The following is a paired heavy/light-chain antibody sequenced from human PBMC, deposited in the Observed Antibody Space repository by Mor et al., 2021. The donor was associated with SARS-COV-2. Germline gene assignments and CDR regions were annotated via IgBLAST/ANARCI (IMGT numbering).Light chain of an antibody. Sequence: DIQMTQSPSSLSASVGDRVTITCRASQGIRSDLGWFQQKPGKAPKRLIYAASTLQSGVPSRFSGSGSGTEFTLTISGLQPEDFATYYCLQHNSYPFTFGPGTKVDIK. J-gene: IGKJ3*01. V-gene: IGKV1-17*01. CDR3: LQHNSYPFT. CDR1: QGIRSD. CDR2: AAS.
Heavy chain of an antibody. Sequence: LVESGGGLVQPGRSLRLSCEASGFTFENFAMHWVRQAPGKGLEWVSGISWNGGTTGYADSVKGRFIISRDNAKNSLYLQMNSLRGEDTALYYCAVSSEAAGRLRGIYYFYGLDVWGQGTTVTVSS. D-gene: IGHD3-10*01. J-gene: IGHJ6*02. CDR3: AVSSEAAGRLRGIYYFYGLDV. CDR1: GFTFENFA. CDR2: ISWNGGTT. V-gene: IGHV3-9*01.